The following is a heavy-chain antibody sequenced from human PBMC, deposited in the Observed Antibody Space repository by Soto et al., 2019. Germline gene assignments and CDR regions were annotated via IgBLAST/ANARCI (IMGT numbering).Heavy chain of an antibody. D-gene: IGHD2-15*01. CDR3: ARAGRGYCSGGSCYSGLHGMDV. CDR2: IYHSGST. V-gene: IGHV4-4*02. J-gene: IGHJ6*02. CDR1: GGSISSINW. Sequence: SETLSLTCAVSGGSISSINWWSWVRQPPGKGLEWIGEIYHSGSTNYNPSLKSRVTISVDKSKNQFSLKLSSVTAADTAVYYCARAGRGYCSGGSCYSGLHGMDVWGQGTTVTVSS.